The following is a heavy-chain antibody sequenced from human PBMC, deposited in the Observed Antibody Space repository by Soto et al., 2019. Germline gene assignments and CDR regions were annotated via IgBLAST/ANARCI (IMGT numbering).Heavy chain of an antibody. CDR3: TGAYYGIDGYILDP. CDR2: VYYDGTT. V-gene: IGHV4-59*07. Sequence: SDTLSLPCSVSDGSISDYYWSWIRQPPWNGLEWIGYVYYDGTTNYRPSLKSRVTILVATSKNQFSLKLNSMTAADTALYYCTGAYYGIDGYILDPLGQG. J-gene: IGHJ5*02. D-gene: IGHD3-10*01. CDR1: DGSISDYY.